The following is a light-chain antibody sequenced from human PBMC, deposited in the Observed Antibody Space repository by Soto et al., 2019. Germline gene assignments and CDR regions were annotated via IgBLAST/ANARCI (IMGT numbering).Light chain of an antibody. CDR1: QSITSSY. CDR3: QEYCSSRPLT. V-gene: IGKV3-20*01. J-gene: IGKJ4*01. CDR2: AAS. Sequence: ETVLTQSPGTLSLSPGERATLSCRASQSITSSYLAWYQQRPGQAPRLLIYAASRRATGIPERFSGSGSGTDFTLTISRLEPKDFAVYYCQEYCSSRPLTFAGGTKVEIK.